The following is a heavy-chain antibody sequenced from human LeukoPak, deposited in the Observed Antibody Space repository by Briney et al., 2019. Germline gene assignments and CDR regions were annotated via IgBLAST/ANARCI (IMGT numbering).Heavy chain of an antibody. CDR3: AISMNRDYYDSSTHFDY. CDR2: ISAYNGNT. V-gene: IGHV1-18*01. Sequence: ASVKVSCKASGYIFTSYGINWVRQAPGQGLEWMGWISAYNGNTNYAQKLQDRVTMTRNTSISTAYMELSSLRSEDTAVYYCAISMNRDYYDSSTHFDYWGQGTLVTVSS. J-gene: IGHJ4*02. D-gene: IGHD3-22*01. CDR1: GYIFTSYG.